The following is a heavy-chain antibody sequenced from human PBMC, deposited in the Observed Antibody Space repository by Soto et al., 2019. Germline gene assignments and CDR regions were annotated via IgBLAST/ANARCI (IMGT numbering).Heavy chain of an antibody. Sequence: ASVKVSCKASGYTFTSYYMHWVRQAPGQGLEWLGIINPSGGSTSYAQRFQGRVTMTRDTSTSTVYMELSSLRSEDTAVYYCARDGSVITIFGVVIPESFDYWGQGNLVTVS. D-gene: IGHD3-3*01. J-gene: IGHJ4*02. CDR3: ARDGSVITIFGVVIPESFDY. CDR2: INPSGGST. CDR1: GYTFTSYY. V-gene: IGHV1-46*01.